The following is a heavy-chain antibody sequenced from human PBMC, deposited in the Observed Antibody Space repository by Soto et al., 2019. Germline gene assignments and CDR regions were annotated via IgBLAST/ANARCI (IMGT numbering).Heavy chain of an antibody. D-gene: IGHD6-6*01. CDR3: ARRVIGSSRAFDI. J-gene: IGHJ3*02. CDR1: GFRFSSHP. CDR2: ISDGGGLT. V-gene: IGHV3-23*01. Sequence: AWSLTLSCAASGFRFSSHPMSWVRQAPEKGLEWVSGISDGGGLTYNADSVKGRFTISRDNSKNTLYLQMNSLRAEDTAIYYCARRVIGSSRAFDIWGQGTMVTVSS.